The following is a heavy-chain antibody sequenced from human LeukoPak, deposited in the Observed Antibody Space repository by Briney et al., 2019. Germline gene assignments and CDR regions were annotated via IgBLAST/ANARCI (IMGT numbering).Heavy chain of an antibody. CDR1: GFTFSSNG. Sequence: PGGSLRLSCAASGFTFSSNGMHWVRQAPGKGLEWVAVISYDGSNKYYADSVKGRFTISRDNSKNTLYLQMNSLRAEDTAVYYCARDQRYYYGSGSYYNFWGQGTLVTVSS. J-gene: IGHJ4*02. CDR2: ISYDGSNK. CDR3: ARDQRYYYGSGSYYNF. V-gene: IGHV3-30*19. D-gene: IGHD3-10*01.